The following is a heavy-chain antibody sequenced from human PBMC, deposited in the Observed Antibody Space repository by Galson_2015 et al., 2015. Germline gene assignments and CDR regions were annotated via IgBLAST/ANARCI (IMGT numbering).Heavy chain of an antibody. CDR1: GYNFSNYW. Sequence: QSGAEVKKPGESLKISCTGSGYNFSNYWIAWVRHQPGKGLEWMAIIDPGDSETRYNPSFQGQVTISVDKSISTAYLHWSSLKAPDSAMVYCARRSGGGWFPFDIWGQGIMVTVSS. J-gene: IGHJ3*02. CDR2: IDPGDSET. V-gene: IGHV5-51*01. CDR3: ARRSGGGWFPFDI. D-gene: IGHD6-19*01.